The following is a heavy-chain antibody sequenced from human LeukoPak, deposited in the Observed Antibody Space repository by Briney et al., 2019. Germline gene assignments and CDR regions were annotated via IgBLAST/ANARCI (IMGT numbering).Heavy chain of an antibody. J-gene: IGHJ4*02. V-gene: IGHV4-39*01. Sequence: SETLSLTCSVSGGSINSNSHHLDWIRQAPGKGLEWIGNIYYSGTTSYNPSLKSRVTISVDTSKNQFSLRLSSVTAADTAVYYCARRGDILTDYAFDYWGQGTLVTVSS. CDR1: GGSINSNSHH. CDR2: IYYSGTT. CDR3: ARRGDILTDYAFDY. D-gene: IGHD3-9*01.